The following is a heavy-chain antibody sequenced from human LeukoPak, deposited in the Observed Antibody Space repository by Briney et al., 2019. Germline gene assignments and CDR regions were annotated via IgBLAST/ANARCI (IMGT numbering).Heavy chain of an antibody. CDR1: DFAFSTSY. V-gene: IGHV3-53*01. Sequence: GGSLRLSCAASDFAFSTSYLSWVRQAPGKGLEWISVIYTGGNTFYADSVKGRFTISRDNSKNTLYLQMSSLGADDTAVYFCARTSLLEYYFDYWGQGTLVTVSS. CDR2: IYTGGNT. J-gene: IGHJ4*02. CDR3: ARTSLLEYYFDY. D-gene: IGHD1-1*01.